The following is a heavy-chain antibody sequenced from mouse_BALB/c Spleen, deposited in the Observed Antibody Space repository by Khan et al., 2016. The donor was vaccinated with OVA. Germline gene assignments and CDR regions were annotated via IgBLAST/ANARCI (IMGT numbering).Heavy chain of an antibody. Sequence: QVQLQQSGAELVKPGASVKLSCKASGYTFTEYIIHWLKQRSGQGLEWIGWFYPGGTTIKYNEKFKDKATLTADKSSSTVYMELRRLTSEDSAVYFCARHEDYGNWLDYWGQGTTLTVSS. CDR3: ARHEDYGNWLDY. J-gene: IGHJ2*01. V-gene: IGHV1-62-2*01. CDR2: FYPGGTTI. D-gene: IGHD2-1*01. CDR1: GYTFTEYI.